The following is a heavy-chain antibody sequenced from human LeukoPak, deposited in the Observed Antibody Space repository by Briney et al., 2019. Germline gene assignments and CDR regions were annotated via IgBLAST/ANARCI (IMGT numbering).Heavy chain of an antibody. J-gene: IGHJ6*03. D-gene: IGHD4-17*01. CDR1: GFTVSSYG. CDR2: IWYDGSNK. V-gene: IGHV3-33*01. Sequence: GRSLRLSCAASGFTVSSYGMHWVRQTPGKGLEWVAVIWYDGSNKYYADSVKGRFTISRDNSKNTLYLQMNSLRAEDTAVYYCARGAAYGYYYYYMDVWGKGTTVTVSS. CDR3: ARGAAYGYYYYYMDV.